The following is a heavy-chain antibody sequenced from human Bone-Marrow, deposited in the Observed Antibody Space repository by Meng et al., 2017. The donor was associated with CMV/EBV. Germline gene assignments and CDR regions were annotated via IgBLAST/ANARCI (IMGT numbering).Heavy chain of an antibody. CDR3: ARVRYSVITHCYYGMDV. J-gene: IGHJ6*02. CDR1: GDSVSSNSAA. V-gene: IGHV6-1*01. D-gene: IGHD3-9*01. Sequence: QTLSLTCALSGDSVSSNSAAWNWIRQSPSRGLEWLGRTYYRSKWYNDYAVSVKSRITINPDTSKNQFSLHLKSVTPEDTAVYYCARVRYSVITHCYYGMDVWGQGTTVTVSS. CDR2: TYYRSKWYN.